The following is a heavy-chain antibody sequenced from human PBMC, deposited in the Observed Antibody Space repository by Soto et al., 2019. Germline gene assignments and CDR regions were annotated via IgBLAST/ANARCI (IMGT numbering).Heavy chain of an antibody. Sequence: GGSLRLSCAASGFSFSTYTMSWVRRAPGKGLEWVSAISGSGGGPSYADSVQGRLTISRDNPKKTLYLQMNSLRAEDTAVYYCAKARCTTSNCYVPDYWGQGTLVTVSS. CDR3: AKARCTTSNCYVPDY. D-gene: IGHD2-8*01. CDR2: ISGSGGGP. V-gene: IGHV3-23*01. J-gene: IGHJ4*02. CDR1: GFSFSTYT.